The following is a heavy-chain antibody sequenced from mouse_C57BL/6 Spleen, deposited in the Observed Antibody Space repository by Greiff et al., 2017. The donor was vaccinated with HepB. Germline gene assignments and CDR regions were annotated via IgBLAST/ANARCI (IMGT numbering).Heavy chain of an antibody. J-gene: IGHJ3*01. Sequence: VMLVESGPGLVAPSQSLSITCTVSGFSLTSYGVDWVRQSPGKGLEWLGVIWGVGSTNYNSALKSRLSISKDNSKSHVFFKMNSLPTDDTAMYFCASRRVYGSSYGFAYWGQGTLVTVSA. CDR1: GFSLTSYG. CDR3: ASRRVYGSSYGFAY. CDR2: IWGVGST. V-gene: IGHV2-6*01. D-gene: IGHD1-1*01.